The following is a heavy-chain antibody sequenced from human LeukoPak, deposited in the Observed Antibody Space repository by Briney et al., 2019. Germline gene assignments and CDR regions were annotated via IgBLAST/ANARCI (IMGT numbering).Heavy chain of an antibody. CDR2: ISGGGETT. CDR1: GFTFNNYA. J-gene: IGHJ4*02. Sequence: GGSLRLSCAASGFTFNNYAMNWVRQAPGKGLEWVASISGGGETTYYADSAKGRFTISRDNSQNTLYLQMNSLRAEDTAVYYCARDYADYVGYFFFDYWGQGTLVTVSS. V-gene: IGHV3-23*01. CDR3: ARDYADYVGYFFFDY. D-gene: IGHD4-17*01.